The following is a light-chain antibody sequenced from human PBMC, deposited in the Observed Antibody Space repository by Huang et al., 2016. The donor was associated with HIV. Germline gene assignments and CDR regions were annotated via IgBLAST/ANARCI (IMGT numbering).Light chain of an antibody. CDR3: QQRYSSPRVT. CDR1: RSVDNF. CDR2: RTS. J-gene: IGKJ3*01. Sequence: DIQMTQSPSSLSAYVGDRVNVTCRASRSVDNFLNWYQQKPGKAPKLLIYRTSTLQTGVPSSVSCSGSGTHFTLTISSLQPEDFATYSCQQRYSSPRVTFGPGTTVNI. V-gene: IGKV1-39*01.